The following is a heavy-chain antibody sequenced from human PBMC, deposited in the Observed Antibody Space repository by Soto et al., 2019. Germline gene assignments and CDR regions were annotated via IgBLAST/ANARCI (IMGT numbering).Heavy chain of an antibody. CDR3: TRKFYDILTGYYGGAFDI. CDR1: GFTFNTYA. J-gene: IGHJ3*02. D-gene: IGHD3-9*01. V-gene: IGHV3-30-3*01. CDR2: ISYDGSNK. Sequence: GGSLRLSCAASGFTFNTYAIHWVRQAPGKGLEWVAVISYDGSNKYYADTVKGRFTISTDNSKNTLYLQMNSLIAEDTAVYYCTRKFYDILTGYYGGAFDIWGQGTMVTVS.